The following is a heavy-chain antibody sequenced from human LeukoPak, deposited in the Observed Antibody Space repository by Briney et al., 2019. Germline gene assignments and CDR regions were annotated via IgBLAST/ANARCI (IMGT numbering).Heavy chain of an antibody. CDR2: IYHSGST. V-gene: IGHV4-30-2*01. Sequence: SETLSLTCTVSGGSISSGGYFWSWIRQPPGKGLEWIGYIYHSGSTYYNPSLKSRVTISVDRSKNQFSLKLSSVTAADTAVYYCARWSPYCSGANCYHPKSFDIWGQGTMVTVSS. J-gene: IGHJ3*02. CDR3: ARWSPYCSGANCYHPKSFDI. D-gene: IGHD2-15*01. CDR1: GGSISSGGYF.